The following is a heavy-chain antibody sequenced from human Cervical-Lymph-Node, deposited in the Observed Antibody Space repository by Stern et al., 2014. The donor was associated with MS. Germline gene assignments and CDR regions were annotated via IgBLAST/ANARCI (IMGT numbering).Heavy chain of an antibody. CDR2: IYYSGST. Sequence: IQLVESGPALVKPSETLSLTCTASGGSISSYYWSRIRQPPGQGLDRIGYIYYSGSTNYSPSLKSRVTISVDTSKNQLSLKLSSVTAADTAVYYCARDSLHSSGWYGLDYWGQGTLVTVSS. CDR3: ARDSLHSSGWYGLDY. J-gene: IGHJ4*02. CDR1: GGSISSYY. D-gene: IGHD6-19*01. V-gene: IGHV4-59*01.